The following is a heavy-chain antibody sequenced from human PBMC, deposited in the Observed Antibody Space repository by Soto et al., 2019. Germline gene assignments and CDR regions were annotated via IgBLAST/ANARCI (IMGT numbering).Heavy chain of an antibody. V-gene: IGHV3-48*01. CDR1: GFTFSSYS. CDR2: ISSGSSTI. CDR3: ASDVAYCSSNSCSGFDP. J-gene: IGHJ5*02. Sequence: EVQLVESGGDLVQPGGSLRLSCAASGFTFSSYSMNWVRQAPGKGLEWGSYISSGSSTIYYADSVKGRFTISRDNAKNSLYLQMHSLRAEDTAVYYCASDVAYCSSNSCSGFDPWCQGTLVTVSS. D-gene: IGHD2-2*01.